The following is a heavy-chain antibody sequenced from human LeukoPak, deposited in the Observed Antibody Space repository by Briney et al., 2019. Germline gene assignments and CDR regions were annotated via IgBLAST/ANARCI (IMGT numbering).Heavy chain of an antibody. CDR2: ISPYNGNT. CDR1: GYTFRNYG. V-gene: IGHV1-18*01. J-gene: IGHJ4*02. CDR3: ASRGGSYQVDY. Sequence: ASVKVSCKTSGYTFRNYGITWVRQIPGQGLEWMGWISPYNGNTNYAQKLQGRVTMTTDTSTSTAYMELRSLTSDDTAVYYCASRGGSYQVDYWGQGTLVTVSS. D-gene: IGHD1-26*01.